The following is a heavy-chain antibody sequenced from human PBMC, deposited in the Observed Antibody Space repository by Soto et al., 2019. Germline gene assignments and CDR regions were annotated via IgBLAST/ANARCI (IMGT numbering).Heavy chain of an antibody. Sequence: QVQLQESGPGLVKPSQTLSLTCTVSGGSISTGGYYWSWIRQHPGKGLEWIGYIYYSGSTYYNPALKKRVTISVDTSQNQFPLKLSSVTAADTAVYYCARWGGSTTPLGNWGQGTLVTVSS. CDR1: GGSISTGGYY. D-gene: IGHD2-2*01. J-gene: IGHJ4*02. CDR2: IYYSGST. CDR3: ARWGGSTTPLGN. V-gene: IGHV4-31*03.